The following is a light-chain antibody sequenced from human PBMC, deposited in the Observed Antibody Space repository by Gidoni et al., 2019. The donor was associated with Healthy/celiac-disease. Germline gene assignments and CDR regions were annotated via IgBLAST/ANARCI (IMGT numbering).Light chain of an antibody. CDR2: GAS. V-gene: IGKV3-15*01. CDR1: QRVSSN. Sequence: EIVMTQSPATLSVSPGERATLSCRASQRVSSNFAWYQQKPGPAPRLLIYGASTRATGIPARFSGSGSGTEFTLTISSLQSEDFAVYYCQQYNNWPPVTLGQGTKLEIK. CDR3: QQYNNWPPVT. J-gene: IGKJ2*01.